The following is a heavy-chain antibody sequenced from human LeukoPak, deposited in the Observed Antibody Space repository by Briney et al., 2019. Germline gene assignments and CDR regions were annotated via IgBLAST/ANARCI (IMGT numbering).Heavy chain of an antibody. J-gene: IGHJ4*02. V-gene: IGHV1-3*03. Sequence: ASVKVSCKASGYTFTSYAMHWVRQAPGQRLEWMGWINAGNGNTKYSQEFQGRVTITRDTSASTAYMELSSLRSEDMAVYYCARAAGEQQLPDYRGQGTLVTVSS. D-gene: IGHD6-13*01. CDR1: GYTFTSYA. CDR2: INAGNGNT. CDR3: ARAAGEQQLPDY.